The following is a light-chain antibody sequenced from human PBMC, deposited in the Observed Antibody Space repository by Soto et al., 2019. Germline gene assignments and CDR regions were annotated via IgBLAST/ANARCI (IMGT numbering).Light chain of an antibody. V-gene: IGKV3-11*01. CDR1: QSVSSY. CDR2: DAS. CDR3: QQYNNWPIS. Sequence: EIVLTQSPATLSLSPGERATLSCRASQSVSSYLAWYQQKPGQAPRPLIYDASNRATGIPARFSGSGSGTDFTLTISSLQSEDFAVYYCQQYNNWPISFGQGTRLEI. J-gene: IGKJ5*01.